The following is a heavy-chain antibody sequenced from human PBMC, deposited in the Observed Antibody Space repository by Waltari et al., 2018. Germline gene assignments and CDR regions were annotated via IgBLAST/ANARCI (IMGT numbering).Heavy chain of an antibody. V-gene: IGHV3-21*01. D-gene: IGHD4-17*01. CDR1: DFTFSSYS. J-gene: IGHJ5*02. CDR2: IIITMHYI. Sequence: EEQLVESGGGLVKPGGSLRLSCAASDFTFSSYSMNWVRQAPGKGLELVVSIIITMHYIYYADSVKGRFTISRDNAKNSLYLQMNSLRAEDTAVYYCARGFWFATVSTFTWFDPWGQGTLVTVSS. CDR3: ARGFWFATVSTFTWFDP.